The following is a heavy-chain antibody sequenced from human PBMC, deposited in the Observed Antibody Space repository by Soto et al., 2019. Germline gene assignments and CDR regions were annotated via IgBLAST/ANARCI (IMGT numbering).Heavy chain of an antibody. CDR2: INSDGSST. D-gene: IGHD3-10*01. CDR3: ARDPSELWFGELLGWFDP. Sequence: GGSLRLSCAASGFTFSSYWMHWVRQAPGKGLVWVSRINSDGSSTSYADSVKGRFTISRDNAKNTLYLQMNSLRAEDTAVYYCARDPSELWFGELLGWFDPWGQGTLVTVSS. J-gene: IGHJ5*02. V-gene: IGHV3-74*01. CDR1: GFTFSSYW.